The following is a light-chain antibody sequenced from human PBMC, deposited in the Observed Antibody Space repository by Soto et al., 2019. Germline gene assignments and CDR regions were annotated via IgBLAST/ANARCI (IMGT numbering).Light chain of an antibody. CDR1: QSITNF. J-gene: IGKJ4*01. V-gene: IGKV1-39*01. CDR3: QQSYSIPRLS. Sequence: DIQMTQSPSSLSASVGDKLTITCRANQSITNFLNWFQKKPGEVPKLLIYAASRVQSGVASRFSGSGSGTDFALTINSLQPEDFATYYCQQSYSIPRLSFGGGTRVDFK. CDR2: AAS.